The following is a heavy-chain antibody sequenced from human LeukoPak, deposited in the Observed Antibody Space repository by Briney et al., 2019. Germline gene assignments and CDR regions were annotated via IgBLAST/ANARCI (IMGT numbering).Heavy chain of an antibody. J-gene: IGHJ4*02. CDR3: ASLEGGNLYYFDY. CDR2: IYYSGST. V-gene: IGHV4-61*08. CDR1: GGSISSGGYY. D-gene: IGHD1-14*01. Sequence: SETLSLTCTVSGGSISSGGYYWSWIRQPPGEGLEWIGYIYYSGSTNYNPSLKSRVTISVDTSKNQFSLKLSSVTAADTAVYYCASLEGGNLYYFDYWGQGTLVTVSS.